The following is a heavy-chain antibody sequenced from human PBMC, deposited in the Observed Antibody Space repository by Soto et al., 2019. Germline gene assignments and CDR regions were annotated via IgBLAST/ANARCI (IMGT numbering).Heavy chain of an antibody. Sequence: VKVSCKASGFSFTGYYIHWLRQAPGQGLEWMGWINAHSGGTEYAQKFQGRVTLTRDTSIATAYLTLTSLTSDDTALYYCAKDLTRQLAYWLDPWGQGTQVTVSS. CDR3: AKDLTRQLAYWLDP. CDR1: GFSFTGYY. CDR2: INAHSGGT. V-gene: IGHV1-2*02. J-gene: IGHJ5*02. D-gene: IGHD6-6*01.